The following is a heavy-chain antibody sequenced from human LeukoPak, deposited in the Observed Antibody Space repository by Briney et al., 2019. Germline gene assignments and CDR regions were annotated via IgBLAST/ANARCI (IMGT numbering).Heavy chain of an antibody. CDR1: AFTFNTYW. D-gene: IGHD3-22*01. CDR3: AREGYYDSSEAFDI. J-gene: IGHJ3*02. Sequence: GGSLRLSCAASAFTFNTYWMHWVRQVPGKGLVWVSRINSDGSSTSYADSVKGRFTISRDNAKNTLYLQMNSLRAEDTAVYYCAREGYYDSSEAFDIWAKGQWSPSLQ. CDR2: INSDGSST. V-gene: IGHV3-74*01.